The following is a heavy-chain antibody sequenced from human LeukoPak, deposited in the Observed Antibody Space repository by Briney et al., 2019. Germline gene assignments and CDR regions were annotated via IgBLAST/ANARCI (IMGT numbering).Heavy chain of an antibody. CDR3: ARDPAMVRGVIETTDNWFDP. D-gene: IGHD3-10*01. Sequence: GRSLRLSCAASGFTFSSYGMHWVRQAPGKGLEWVAVIWYDGSNKYYADSVKGRFTISRDNSKNTLYLQMNSLRAEDTAVYYCARDPAMVRGVIETTDNWFDPRGQGTLVTVSS. CDR2: IWYDGSNK. CDR1: GFTFSSYG. J-gene: IGHJ5*02. V-gene: IGHV3-33*01.